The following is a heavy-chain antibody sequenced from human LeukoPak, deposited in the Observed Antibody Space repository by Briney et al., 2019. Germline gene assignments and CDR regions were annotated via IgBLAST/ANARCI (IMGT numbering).Heavy chain of an antibody. D-gene: IGHD4-11*01. V-gene: IGHV1-18*01. CDR1: GYTFTGYG. CDR2: ISGYNGDA. J-gene: IGHJ1*01. CDR3: ARDKTTVTEYFQH. Sequence: GASVKVSCKASGYTFTGYGISWVRQAPGQGLEWMGWISGYNGDAKYAQKFQGRVTMTTDTSTNTAYMELRGPRSDDTALYFCARDKTTVTEYFQHWGQGTLVTVSS.